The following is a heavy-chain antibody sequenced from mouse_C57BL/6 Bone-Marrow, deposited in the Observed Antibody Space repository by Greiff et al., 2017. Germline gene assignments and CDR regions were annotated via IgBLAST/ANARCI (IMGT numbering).Heavy chain of an antibody. CDR3: ARWIYYAYGAY. D-gene: IGHD2-1*01. CDR1: GYTFTSYG. Sequence: VQLQQSGAELARPGASVKLSCKASGYTFTSYGISWVKQRTGQGLEWIGEIYPRSGNTYYNEKFKGKATLTADKSSSTAYMELRSLTSEDSAVYFCARWIYYAYGAYWGQGTLVTVSA. V-gene: IGHV1-81*01. CDR2: IYPRSGNT. J-gene: IGHJ3*01.